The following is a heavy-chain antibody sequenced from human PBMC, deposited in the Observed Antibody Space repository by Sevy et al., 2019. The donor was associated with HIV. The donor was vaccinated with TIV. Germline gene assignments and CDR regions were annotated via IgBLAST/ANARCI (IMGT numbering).Heavy chain of an antibody. V-gene: IGHV3-30*18. CDR3: AKQGGYCSNGVCYRAFDY. CDR1: RFTFSSFG. Sequence: GGSLRLSCAASRFTFSSFGMHWVRQAPGKGLEWVAIISHDGSNKIYADSVKGRFTISRDNSKNTLYLQMDSLRADDTAVYYCAKQGGYCSNGVCYRAFDYWGQGTLVTVSS. J-gene: IGHJ4*02. CDR2: ISHDGSNK. D-gene: IGHD2-8*01.